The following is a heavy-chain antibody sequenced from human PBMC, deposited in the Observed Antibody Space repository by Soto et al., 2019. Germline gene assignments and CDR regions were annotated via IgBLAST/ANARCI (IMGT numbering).Heavy chain of an antibody. Sequence: SETLSLTCTVSGGSISSYYWSWIRQPPGKGLEWIGYIYYSGSTNYNPSLKSRVTISVDTSKNQFSLKLSSVTAADTAVYYWAREGYDILTGSSHWFDPWGQGTLVTVSS. V-gene: IGHV4-59*01. D-gene: IGHD3-9*01. J-gene: IGHJ5*02. CDR3: AREGYDILTGSSHWFDP. CDR1: GGSISSYY. CDR2: IYYSGST.